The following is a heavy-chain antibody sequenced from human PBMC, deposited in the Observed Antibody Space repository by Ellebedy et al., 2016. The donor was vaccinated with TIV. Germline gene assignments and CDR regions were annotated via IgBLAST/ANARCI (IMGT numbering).Heavy chain of an antibody. CDR3: AKDARGIRWFLPDY. V-gene: IGHV3-23*01. CDR1: GFTFSSYA. D-gene: IGHD1-26*01. Sequence: GESLKISXAASGFTFSSYAMSWVRQAPGKGLEWVSAISGSGGSTYYADSVKGRFTISRDNSKNTLYLQMNSLRAEDTAVYYCAKDARGIRWFLPDYWGQGTLVTVSS. CDR2: ISGSGGST. J-gene: IGHJ4*02.